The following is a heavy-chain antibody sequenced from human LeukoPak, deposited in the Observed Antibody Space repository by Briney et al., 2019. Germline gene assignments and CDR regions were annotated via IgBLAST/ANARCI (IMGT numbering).Heavy chain of an antibody. Sequence: GGSLRLSCAASGFTFDDYTMHWVRQAPGKGLEWVSLISWDGGSTYYADSVKGRFTISRDNAKNSLYLQMNSLRAEDTAVYYCARGMATIDGYYYYMDVWGKGTTVTVSS. D-gene: IGHD5-24*01. J-gene: IGHJ6*03. CDR2: ISWDGGST. CDR3: ARGMATIDGYYYYMDV. CDR1: GFTFDDYT. V-gene: IGHV3-43*01.